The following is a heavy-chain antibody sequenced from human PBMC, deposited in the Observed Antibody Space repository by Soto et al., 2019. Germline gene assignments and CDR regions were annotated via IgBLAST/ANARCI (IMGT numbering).Heavy chain of an antibody. V-gene: IGHV3-23*01. Sequence: PGGSLRLSCAASGFTFSSYAMSWVRQAPGKGLEWVSAISGSGGSTYYADSVKGRFTISRDNSKNTLYLQMSSLRAEDTAVYYCAKATYYYDSSGYPPLDYWGQGTLVTVSS. D-gene: IGHD3-22*01. CDR1: GFTFSSYA. J-gene: IGHJ4*02. CDR2: ISGSGGST. CDR3: AKATYYYDSSGYPPLDY.